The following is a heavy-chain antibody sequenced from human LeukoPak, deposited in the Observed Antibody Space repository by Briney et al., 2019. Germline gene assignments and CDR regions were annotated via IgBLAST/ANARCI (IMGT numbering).Heavy chain of an antibody. V-gene: IGHV3-30*18. J-gene: IGHJ1*01. CDR1: GFTFSGYG. D-gene: IGHD4-17*01. CDR2: ISYDGSNK. Sequence: PGGSLRLSCAASGFTFSGYGMHWVRQAPGKGLEWVAVISYDGSNKYYADSVKGRFTISRDNSKNTLYLQMNSLRAEDTAVYYCAKDGLATVNLYFQHWGQGTLVTVSS. CDR3: AKDGLATVNLYFQH.